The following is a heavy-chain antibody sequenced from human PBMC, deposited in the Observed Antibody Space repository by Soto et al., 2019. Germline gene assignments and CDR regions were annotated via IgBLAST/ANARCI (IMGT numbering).Heavy chain of an antibody. J-gene: IGHJ4*02. D-gene: IGHD3-3*01. CDR3: AKDALAYYGFWS. CDR1: GLTFSSYA. V-gene: IGHV3-23*01. Sequence: PGGSLRLSCAASGLTFSSYAMSWVRQAPGKGLEWVSHISNSGRSTKYADSVKGRFTISRDNSKNTLYLQMNSLRAEDTAIYYCAKDALAYYGFWSWGQGTLVTVSS. CDR2: ISNSGRST.